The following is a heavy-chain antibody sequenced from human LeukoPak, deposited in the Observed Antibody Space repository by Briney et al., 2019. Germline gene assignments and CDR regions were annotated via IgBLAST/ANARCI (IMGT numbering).Heavy chain of an antibody. D-gene: IGHD3-10*01. CDR1: GGSISSSSYY. J-gene: IGHJ6*03. Sequence: SETLSLTCTVSGGSISSSSYYWGWIRQPPGKGLEWIGSIYYSGSTYYSPSLKSRVTISVDTSKNQFSLKLSSVTAADTAVYYCARMSGMVVRGVIPDYYYMDVWGKGTTVTVSS. CDR2: IYYSGST. V-gene: IGHV4-39*01. CDR3: ARMSGMVVRGVIPDYYYMDV.